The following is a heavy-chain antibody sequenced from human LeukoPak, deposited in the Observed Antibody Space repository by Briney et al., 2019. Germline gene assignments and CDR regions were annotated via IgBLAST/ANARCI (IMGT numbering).Heavy chain of an antibody. CDR3: ARGGVEQQLVSPY. CDR1: GFTFSTYA. Sequence: GRSLRLSCAASGFTFSTYAMHWVRQAPGKGLEWVAVISYDGSSKYYADSVKGRFTISRDNSKNTLYLQMNSLRAEDTAVYYCARGGVEQQLVSPYWGQGTLVTVSS. D-gene: IGHD6-13*01. J-gene: IGHJ4*02. CDR2: ISYDGSSK. V-gene: IGHV3-30*14.